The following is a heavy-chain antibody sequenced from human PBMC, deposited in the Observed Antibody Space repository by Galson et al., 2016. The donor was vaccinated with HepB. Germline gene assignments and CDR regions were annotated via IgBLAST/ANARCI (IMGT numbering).Heavy chain of an antibody. CDR3: AKPFLSSGLYYFDY. J-gene: IGHJ4*02. V-gene: IGHV3-48*02. D-gene: IGHD6-19*01. CDR1: GGSIGSSYW. CDR2: ISGGSSTI. Sequence: LSLTCDVSGGSIGSSYWWSWVRQAPGKGLEWLSHISGGSSTIYYADSVKGRFTVSRDNAKNSLYLQMNSLRDDDTAVYYCAKPFLSSGLYYFDYWGRGTLVTVSS.